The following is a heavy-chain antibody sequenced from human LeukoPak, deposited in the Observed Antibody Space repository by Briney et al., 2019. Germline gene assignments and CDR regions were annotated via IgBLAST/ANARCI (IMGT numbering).Heavy chain of an antibody. CDR2: ISPSGGST. D-gene: IGHD3-3*01. Sequence: ASVTVSCTASGYTFTSYSMHWVRQAPGQGLEWMGIISPSGGSTTYAQKFQGRVTMTRDTSTSTVYMELSSLRSEDTAVYYCARDPAYYDFWSGYYQGYYYMDVWGKGTTVTVSS. CDR1: GYTFTSYS. CDR3: ARDPAYYDFWSGYYQGYYYMDV. J-gene: IGHJ6*03. V-gene: IGHV1-46*01.